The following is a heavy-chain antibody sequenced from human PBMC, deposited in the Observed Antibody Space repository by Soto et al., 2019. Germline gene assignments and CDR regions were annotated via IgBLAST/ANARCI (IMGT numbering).Heavy chain of an antibody. CDR3: AKGGRAFGGVNWFDP. CDR1: GFTFSSYA. CDR2: ISGSGGST. J-gene: IGHJ5*02. D-gene: IGHD3-16*01. V-gene: IGHV3-23*01. Sequence: EVQLLESGGGLVQPGGSLRLSCAASGFTFSSYAMSWVRQAPGKGLEWVSAISGSGGSTYYADSVKGRFTISRDNSKNTLYLQMNSLRVEDTAVYYCAKGGRAFGGVNWFDPWGQGTLVTVSS.